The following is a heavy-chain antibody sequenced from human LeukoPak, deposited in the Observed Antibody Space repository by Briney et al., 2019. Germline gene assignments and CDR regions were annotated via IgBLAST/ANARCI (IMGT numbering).Heavy chain of an antibody. D-gene: IGHD6-13*01. V-gene: IGHV1-58*02. CDR1: GFTFTSSA. CDR3: TRDLPYSSSWESIDY. J-gene: IGHJ4*02. CDR2: IVVGSGNT. Sequence: ASVKVSCKASGFTFTSSAMQWVRQARGQRLEWIGWIVVGSGNTNYAQKFQERVTITTDTSTSTAYMELRSLRSDDTAVYYCTRDLPYSSSWESIDYWGQGTLVTVSS.